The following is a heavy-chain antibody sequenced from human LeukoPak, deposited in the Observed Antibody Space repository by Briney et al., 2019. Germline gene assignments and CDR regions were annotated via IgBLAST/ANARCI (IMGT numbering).Heavy chain of an antibody. V-gene: IGHV4-34*01. D-gene: IGHD2-2*01. CDR1: GGSFSGYY. J-gene: IGHJ4*02. CDR3: ARGRETNDCSSTSCYGLSLDY. Sequence: SETLSLTCAVSGGSFSGYYWSWSRQPPGKGLEWIGEINHSGRTNYNPSPKSRVTISVDTSKNQFSLKLSSVPAADTAVYYCARGRETNDCSSTSCYGLSLDYWGQGTLVTVSS. CDR2: INHSGRT.